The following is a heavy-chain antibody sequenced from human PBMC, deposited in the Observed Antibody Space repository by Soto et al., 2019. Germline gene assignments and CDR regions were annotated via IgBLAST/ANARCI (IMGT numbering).Heavy chain of an antibody. D-gene: IGHD4-17*01. J-gene: IGHJ4*02. CDR1: GFTFSQFA. CDR3: VKGCSSTLTITCFDY. CDR2: IGSNGGST. Sequence: EVQLVESGGGLVQPGGSLRLSCSASGFTFSQFAMYWVRQAPGKGLEYVSAIGSNGGSTYYADSVKGRFTISRDDSKNTLYVQVSSLRAEDTAIYYCVKGCSSTLTITCFDYWCQGSLVTVSS. V-gene: IGHV3-64*05.